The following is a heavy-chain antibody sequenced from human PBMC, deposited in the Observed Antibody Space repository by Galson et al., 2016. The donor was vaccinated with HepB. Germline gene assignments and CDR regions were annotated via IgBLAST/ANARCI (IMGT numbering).Heavy chain of an antibody. CDR1: GYTFTSYG. V-gene: IGHV1-18*01. D-gene: IGHD1-26*01. Sequence: SVKVSCKASGYTFTSYGISWVRQAPGQGLEWKGWISVYNGNTNYAQKVQGRVTMTTDTSTSTAYMELRSLRSDDTAVYYCARVVLVGATVPDYWGQGTLVTVSP. J-gene: IGHJ4*02. CDR2: ISVYNGNT. CDR3: ARVVLVGATVPDY.